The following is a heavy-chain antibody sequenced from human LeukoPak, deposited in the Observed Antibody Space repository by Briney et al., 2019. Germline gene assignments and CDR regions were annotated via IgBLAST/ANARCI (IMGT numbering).Heavy chain of an antibody. J-gene: IGHJ6*02. V-gene: IGHV4-34*01. CDR1: GGSFSGYY. D-gene: IGHD2-2*01. Sequence: PSETLSLTCAVYGGSFSGYYWSWIRQPPGKGLEWIGEINHSGSTNYNPSLKSRVTISVDTSKNQFSLKLSSVTAADTAVYYCVRIAFIARDCSSTSCYVWRYYGMDVWGQGTTVTVSS. CDR3: VRIAFIARDCSSTSCYVWRYYGMDV. CDR2: INHSGST.